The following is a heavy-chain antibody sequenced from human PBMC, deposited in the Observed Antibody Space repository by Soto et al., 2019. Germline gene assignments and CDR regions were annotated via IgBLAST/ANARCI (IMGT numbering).Heavy chain of an antibody. CDR3: ARAYTSGWYFFGY. V-gene: IGHV1-2*02. Sequence: GASVKVSCKASGYGFTGYYVHWVRQAPGQGLEYMGWINPNNGGTNYAQRFQGRVTMTRDTSISTAYMELNRLRSDDTAVYYCARAYTSGWYFFGYWGQGTLVTVSS. D-gene: IGHD6-19*01. J-gene: IGHJ4*02. CDR2: INPNNGGT. CDR1: GYGFTGYY.